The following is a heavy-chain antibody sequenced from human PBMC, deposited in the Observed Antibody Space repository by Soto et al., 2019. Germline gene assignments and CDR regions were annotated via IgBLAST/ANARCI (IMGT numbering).Heavy chain of an antibody. J-gene: IGHJ4*02. CDR3: GRNYYDSSGYYYAQPRFDY. CDR1: GYTFTSYY. Sequence: ASVKVSCKASGYTFTSYYMHWVRQAPGQGLEWMGIINPSGGSTSYAQKFQGRVTMTRDTSTSTVYMELSSLRSEDTAVYYCGRNYYDSSGYYYAQPRFDYWGQGTLVTVSS. CDR2: INPSGGST. V-gene: IGHV1-46*01. D-gene: IGHD3-22*01.